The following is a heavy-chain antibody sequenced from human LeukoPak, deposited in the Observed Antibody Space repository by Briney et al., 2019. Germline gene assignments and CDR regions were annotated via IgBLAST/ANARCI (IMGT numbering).Heavy chain of an antibody. CDR3: ARDGYYGGNDFDY. CDR2: ISSSSSYI. J-gene: IGHJ4*02. D-gene: IGHD4-17*01. Sequence: GGSLRLSCAASGFTFSSYSMNWVRQAPGKGLEWVSSISSSSSYIYYADSVKGRFTISRDNAKNSLYLQMNSLRAEDTAVYYCARDGYYGGNDFDYWGQGTLVTVSS. V-gene: IGHV3-21*01. CDR1: GFTFSSYS.